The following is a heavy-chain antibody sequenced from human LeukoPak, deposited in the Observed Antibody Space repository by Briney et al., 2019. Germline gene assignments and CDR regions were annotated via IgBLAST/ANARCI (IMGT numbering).Heavy chain of an antibody. J-gene: IGHJ4*02. CDR2: ISSSSSTI. D-gene: IGHD5-24*01. CDR1: GFTFSIYS. V-gene: IGHV3-48*01. CDR3: ARVGDGYNVGFDY. Sequence: PGGSLRLSCAASGFTFSIYSMNWVRQAPGKGLEWVSYISSSSSTIYYADSVKGRFTISRDNAKNSLYLQMNSLRAEDTAVYYCARVGDGYNVGFDYWGQGNLVTVSS.